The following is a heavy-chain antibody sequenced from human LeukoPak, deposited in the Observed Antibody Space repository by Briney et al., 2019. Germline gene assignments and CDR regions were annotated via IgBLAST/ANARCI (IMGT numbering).Heavy chain of an antibody. CDR2: IKQDGSEK. V-gene: IGHV3-7*01. J-gene: IGHJ4*02. CDR1: GFTFSSYW. Sequence: GGSLRLSCAASGFTFSSYWMSWVRQAPGKGLEWVANIKQDGSEKYYVDSVKGRFTISRDNAKNSLYLQMNSLRAEDTAVYYCARGGLLVPAASAPMWGQGTLVTVSS. D-gene: IGHD2-2*01. CDR3: ARGGLLVPAASAPM.